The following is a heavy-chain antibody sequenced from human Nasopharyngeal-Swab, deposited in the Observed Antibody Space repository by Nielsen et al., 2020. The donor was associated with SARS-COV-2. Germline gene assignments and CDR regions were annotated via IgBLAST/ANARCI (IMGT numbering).Heavy chain of an antibody. J-gene: IGHJ6*03. CDR1: GFTFDDYA. CDR3: AKDMSPNTYYYYMDV. V-gene: IGHV3-9*01. Sequence: SLRLSCAASGFTFDDYAMHWVRPAPGKGLEWVSGISWNSGSIGYADSVKGRFTISRDNAKNSLYLQMNSLRAEDTALYYCAKDMSPNTYYYYMDVWGKGTTVTVSS. CDR2: ISWNSGSI.